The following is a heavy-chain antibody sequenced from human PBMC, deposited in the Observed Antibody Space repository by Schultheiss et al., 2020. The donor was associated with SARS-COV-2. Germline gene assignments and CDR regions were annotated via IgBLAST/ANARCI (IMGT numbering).Heavy chain of an antibody. D-gene: IGHD6-6*01. CDR1: GGSISSYY. CDR2: IYYSGST. Sequence: SETLSLTCTVSGGSISSYYWSWIRQPPGKGLEWIGYIYYSGSTNYNPSLKSRVTISVDTSKNQFSLKLSSVTAADTAVYYCAREGSSAYFDYWGQGTLVTVSS. V-gene: IGHV4-59*01. CDR3: AREGSSAYFDY. J-gene: IGHJ4*02.